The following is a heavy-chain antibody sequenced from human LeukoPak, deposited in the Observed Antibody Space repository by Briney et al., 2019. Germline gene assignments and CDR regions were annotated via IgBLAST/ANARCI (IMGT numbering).Heavy chain of an antibody. V-gene: IGHV3-30-3*01. CDR3: AKAYDFWSGYYQYYFDY. J-gene: IGHJ4*02. CDR1: GFTFSSYA. Sequence: GSLRLSCAASGFTFSSYAMHWVRQAPGKGLEWVAVISYDGSNKYYADSVKGRFTISRDNSKNTLYLQMNSLRAEDTAVYYCAKAYDFWSGYYQYYFDYWGQGTLVTVSS. CDR2: ISYDGSNK. D-gene: IGHD3-3*01.